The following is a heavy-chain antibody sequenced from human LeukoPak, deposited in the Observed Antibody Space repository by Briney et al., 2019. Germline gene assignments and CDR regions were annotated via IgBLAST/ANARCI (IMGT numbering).Heavy chain of an antibody. V-gene: IGHV4-59*01. CDR3: ARAAIFGAVIPYFDY. J-gene: IGHJ4*02. CDR2: IYYSGST. Sequence: KPSETLSLTCTVSGGSISSYYWSWIRQPPGKGLEWIGYIYYSGSTNYNPSLKSRVTISVDTSKNQFSLKLSSVTAADTAVYYCARAAIFGAVIPYFDYWGQGTLVTVSS. D-gene: IGHD3-3*01. CDR1: GGSISSYY.